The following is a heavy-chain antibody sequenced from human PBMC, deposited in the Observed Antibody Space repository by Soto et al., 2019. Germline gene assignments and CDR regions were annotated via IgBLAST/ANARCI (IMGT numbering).Heavy chain of an antibody. Sequence: GESLKISCQGSGYSFTSNWIGWVRQKSGKGLEWMGIIYPGDSDTKYSPSFQGQVTISVDKSNSTAYLQWGSLKASDTAMYYCARHLFESSGYRYFDLWGQGTLVTVSS. CDR3: ARHLFESSGYRYFDL. V-gene: IGHV5-51*01. D-gene: IGHD3-22*01. CDR1: GYSFTSNW. CDR2: IYPGDSDT. J-gene: IGHJ4*02.